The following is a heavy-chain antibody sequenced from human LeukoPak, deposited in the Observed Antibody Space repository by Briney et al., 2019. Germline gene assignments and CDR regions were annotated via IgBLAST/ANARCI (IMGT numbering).Heavy chain of an antibody. Sequence: SETLSLTCAVYGGSFSGYYWSWIRQPPGKGLEWIGYIYYSGSTNYNPSLKSRVTISVDTSKNQFSLKLSSVTAADTAVYYCARSVEGYCRGGSCYYYSYYMDVWGKGTTVTVSS. CDR2: IYYSGST. D-gene: IGHD2-15*01. CDR3: ARSVEGYCRGGSCYYYSYYMDV. CDR1: GGSFSGYY. V-gene: IGHV4-59*01. J-gene: IGHJ6*03.